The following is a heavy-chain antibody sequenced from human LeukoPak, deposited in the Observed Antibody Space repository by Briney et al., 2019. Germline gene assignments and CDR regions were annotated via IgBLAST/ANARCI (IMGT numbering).Heavy chain of an antibody. D-gene: IGHD3-22*01. CDR2: IYHSGST. J-gene: IGHJ3*02. CDR1: GGSISSGGYY. CDR3: ARYYDSSGPSAFDI. Sequence: SETLSLTCTVSGGSISSGGYYWSWIRQPPGKGLEWIGYIYHSGSTYYNPSLKSRVTISVDRSKNQFSLKLSSVTAADTAVYYCARYYDSSGPSAFDIWGQGTMVTVSS. V-gene: IGHV4-30-2*01.